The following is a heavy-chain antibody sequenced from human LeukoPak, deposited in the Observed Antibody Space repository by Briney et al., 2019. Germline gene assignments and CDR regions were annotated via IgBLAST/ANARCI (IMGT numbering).Heavy chain of an antibody. J-gene: IGHJ5*02. CDR2: IWYDGSNK. V-gene: IGHV3-33*01. D-gene: IGHD3-3*01. Sequence: GGSLRLSCAASGFTFSSYGMHWVRQAPGKGLEWVAVIWYDGSNKYYADSVKGRFTISRDNSKNTLYLQMNSLRAEDTAVYYCARVTILNWFDPWGQGTLVTVSS. CDR3: ARVTILNWFDP. CDR1: GFTFSSYG.